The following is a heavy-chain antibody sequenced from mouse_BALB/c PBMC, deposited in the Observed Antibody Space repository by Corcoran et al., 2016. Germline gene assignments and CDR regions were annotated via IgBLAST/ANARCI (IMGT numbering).Heavy chain of an antibody. CDR3: ARPTLRLREYYAMDY. CDR2: INTNTGEP. J-gene: IGHJ4*01. V-gene: IGHV9-3*02. Sequence: QIQSVQSGPELKKPGETVKISCKASGYTFTHYGMTWVKQAPGKGLKWMGWINTNTGEPTYAEEFKGRFAFSLETSASTAYLQINNLKNEDTATYFCARPTLRLREYYAMDYWGQGTSVTVSS. CDR1: GYTFTHYG. D-gene: IGHD1-2*01.